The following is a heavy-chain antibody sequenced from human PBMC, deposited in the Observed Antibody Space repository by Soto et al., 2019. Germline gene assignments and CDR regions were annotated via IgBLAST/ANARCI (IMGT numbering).Heavy chain of an antibody. CDR3: ARVGVGLAAPRVWPY. CDR1: GYTFTSYG. CDR2: INPYNGNT. D-gene: IGHD6-13*01. J-gene: IGHJ4*02. Sequence: ASVKVSCKASGYTFTSYGVSWVRQAPGQGLEWMAWINPYNGNTKYAEKFLGRVTVTTDTSTATAYMEVRSLTSDDTAVFYCARVGVGLAAPRVWPYWGQGTPVTVSS. V-gene: IGHV1-18*01.